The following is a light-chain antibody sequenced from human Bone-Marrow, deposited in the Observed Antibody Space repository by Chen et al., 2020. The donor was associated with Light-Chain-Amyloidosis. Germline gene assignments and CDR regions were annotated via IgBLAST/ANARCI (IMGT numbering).Light chain of an antibody. J-gene: IGKJ2*01. CDR1: RDIGTY. CDR2: GAS. Sequence: DIQMPQSPSSLSAFVGDRVTITCRASRDIGTYLHWYQYKPGKIPNLLIYGASSLLSGVPSRFSGSGSGTDFTLTIASLQPEDFATYYCQQSHSIPRTFGQGTKVDI. V-gene: IGKV1-39*01. CDR3: QQSHSIPRT.